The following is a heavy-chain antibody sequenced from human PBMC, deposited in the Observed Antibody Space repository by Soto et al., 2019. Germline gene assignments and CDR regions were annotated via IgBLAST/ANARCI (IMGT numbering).Heavy chain of an antibody. J-gene: IGHJ6*03. V-gene: IGHV1-2*04. CDR2: INPNSGGT. CDR3: ARGGKWSESSMVRGNYYYYYMDV. CDR1: GYTFTVYY. Sequence: APVKVSCKASGYTFTVYYMHWVRQAPGQGLERMGWINPNSGGTNYAQKFQGWVTMTRDTSISTAYMELSRLRSDDTAVYYCARGGKWSESSMVRGNYYYYYMDVWGKGTTVTVSS. D-gene: IGHD3-10*01.